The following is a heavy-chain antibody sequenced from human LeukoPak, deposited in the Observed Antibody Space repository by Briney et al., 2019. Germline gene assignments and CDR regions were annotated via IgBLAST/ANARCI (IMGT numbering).Heavy chain of an antibody. D-gene: IGHD1-26*01. CDR2: IYSGGST. Sequence: PGGSLRLSCAASGFTVSSNYMSWARQAPGKGLEWVSVIYSGGSTYYADSVKGRFTISRHNSKNTLYLQMNSLRAEDTAVYYCARAGTDWELPSLLYWGQGTLVTVSS. J-gene: IGHJ4*02. CDR3: ARAGTDWELPSLLY. CDR1: GFTVSSNY. V-gene: IGHV3-53*04.